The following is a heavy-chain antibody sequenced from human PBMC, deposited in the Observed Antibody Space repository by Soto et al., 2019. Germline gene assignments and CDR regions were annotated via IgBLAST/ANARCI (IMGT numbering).Heavy chain of an antibody. Sequence: EVQLVESGGGLVKPGGSLRLSCAASGFTFSSYSMNWVRQAPGKGLEWVSSISSSSSYIYYADSVKGRFTISRDNAKNSLYLQMNSLRAEDTAVYYCARDNGFYCSGGSCYHYGMDVWGQGTTVTVSS. CDR2: ISSSSSYI. D-gene: IGHD2-15*01. J-gene: IGHJ6*02. CDR3: ARDNGFYCSGGSCYHYGMDV. V-gene: IGHV3-21*01. CDR1: GFTFSSYS.